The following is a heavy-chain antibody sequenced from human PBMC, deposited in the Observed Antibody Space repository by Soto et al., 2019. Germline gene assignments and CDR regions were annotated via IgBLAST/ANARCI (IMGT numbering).Heavy chain of an antibody. J-gene: IGHJ4*02. D-gene: IGHD3-22*01. Sequence: ASETLSLTCTVSGGSISNYYGNWIRQPPGKGLEWIGYIYYSGSTNYNPSLKSRVTISVDTSKYQFSLKLSSVTAADTAVYYCARGSGGYYDRSGSRFDYWGQGILVTVSS. CDR2: IYYSGST. V-gene: IGHV4-59*01. CDR1: GGSISNYY. CDR3: ARGSGGYYDRSGSRFDY.